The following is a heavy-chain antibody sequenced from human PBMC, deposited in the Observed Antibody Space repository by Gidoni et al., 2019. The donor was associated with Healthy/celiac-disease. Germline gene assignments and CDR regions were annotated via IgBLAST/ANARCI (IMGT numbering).Heavy chain of an antibody. V-gene: IGHV1-69*01. CDR3: ARGSGYYDSSGYPHPPAAFDI. CDR1: GGTFSSYA. CDR2: IIPIFGTA. Sequence: QVQLVQSGAEVKKPGSSVKVSCKASGGTFSSYAISWVRQAPGQGLEWMGGIIPIFGTANYAQKFQGRVTITADESTSTAYMELSSLRSEDTAVYYCARGSGYYDSSGYPHPPAAFDIWGQGTMVTVSS. J-gene: IGHJ3*02. D-gene: IGHD3-22*01.